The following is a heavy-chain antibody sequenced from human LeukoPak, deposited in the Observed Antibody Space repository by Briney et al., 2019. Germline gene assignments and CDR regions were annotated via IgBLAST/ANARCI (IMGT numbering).Heavy chain of an antibody. J-gene: IGHJ4*02. CDR2: ISSSSSYT. CDR1: GFTFSDYY. V-gene: IGHV3-11*06. D-gene: IGHD5-12*01. CDR3: ARTTETGGYSGYDLDY. Sequence: GGSLRLSCAASGFTFSDYYMSWIRQAPGKGLDRVSYISSSSSYTNYADSVKGRFNISRDNAKNSMYLQMNSLRAEDTAVYYCARTTETGGYSGYDLDYWGQGTLVTVSS.